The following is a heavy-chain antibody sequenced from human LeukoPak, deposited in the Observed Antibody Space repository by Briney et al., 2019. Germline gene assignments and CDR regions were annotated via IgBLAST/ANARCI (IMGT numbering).Heavy chain of an antibody. J-gene: IGHJ4*02. Sequence: GGALRLSCAASGFTFISYWMGWVRQAPGKGLEWVANIKQDGSEKYYVDSVKGRFTISKDNAKNSLYLQMNRLRAEDTAIYYCARDTAGNDYWGQGTLVTVSS. CDR1: GFTFISYW. D-gene: IGHD6-13*01. CDR2: IKQDGSEK. CDR3: ARDTAGNDY. V-gene: IGHV3-7*03.